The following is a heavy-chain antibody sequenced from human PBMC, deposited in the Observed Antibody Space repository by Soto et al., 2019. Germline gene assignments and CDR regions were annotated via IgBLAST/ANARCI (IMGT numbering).Heavy chain of an antibody. J-gene: IGHJ4*02. Sequence: QVQLQESGPGLVKPSGTLSLTCAVSGGSISSSYWWSWVRQPPGKGLEWIGEIYHSGSTNYNPSLKTTAPXSXDKXQDQLSLKLTSVTAADPAGYYCARWGASSWMDPGCWGQGTLVTGSS. CDR2: IYHSGST. CDR3: ARWGASSWMDPGC. CDR1: GGSISSSYW. V-gene: IGHV4-4*02. D-gene: IGHD2-15*01.